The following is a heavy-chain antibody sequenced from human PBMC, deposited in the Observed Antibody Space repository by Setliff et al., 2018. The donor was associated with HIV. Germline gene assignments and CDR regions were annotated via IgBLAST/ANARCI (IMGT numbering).Heavy chain of an antibody. CDR3: ERGGQSSGYAIEY. V-gene: IGHV4-39*07. J-gene: IGHJ4*02. CDR1: GGSISNSRYY. CDR2: IYYSGST. D-gene: IGHD5-12*01. Sequence: SETLSLTCTVSGGSISNSRYYWSWIRQPPGKGLEWIGSIYYSGSTYYNPSLKSRLTISVDTSKNQFSLKLSSVTAADTAVYYCERGGQSSGYAIEYWGQGTLVTVSS.